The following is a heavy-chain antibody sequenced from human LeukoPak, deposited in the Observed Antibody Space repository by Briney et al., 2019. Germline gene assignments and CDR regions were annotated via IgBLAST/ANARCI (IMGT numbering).Heavy chain of an antibody. V-gene: IGHV3-23*01. J-gene: IGHJ4*02. CDR2: ISGSGAST. CDR3: AKPQLVRGDFDY. D-gene: IGHD6-13*01. Sequence: GGSLRLSCAASGFTFSDYYMSWIRQAPGKGLEWVSAISGSGASTYYADSVKGRFTISRDNSKNTLYLQMNSLRAEDTAVYYCAKPQLVRGDFDYWGQGTLVTVSS. CDR1: GFTFSDYY.